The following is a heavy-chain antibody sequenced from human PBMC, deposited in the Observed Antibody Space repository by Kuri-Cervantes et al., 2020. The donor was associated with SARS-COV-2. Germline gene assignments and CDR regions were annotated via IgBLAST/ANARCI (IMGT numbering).Heavy chain of an antibody. D-gene: IGHD6-19*01. Sequence: LRLSCTVSGGSISSADYYWSWIRQPPGKGLEWFGYIYYSGSTYYNLSLKSRITISVDMSKNQFSLKLSSVTAADTAVYYCARGRIGYSSGWSYWYFDLWGRGTLVTVSS. CDR2: IYYSGST. CDR1: GGSISSADYY. V-gene: IGHV4-30-4*01. CDR3: ARGRIGYSSGWSYWYFDL. J-gene: IGHJ2*01.